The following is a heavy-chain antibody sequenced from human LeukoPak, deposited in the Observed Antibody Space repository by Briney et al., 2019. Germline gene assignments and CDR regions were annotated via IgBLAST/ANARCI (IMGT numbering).Heavy chain of an antibody. CDR1: GGSISSSSHY. CDR2: IHYSGDT. V-gene: IGHV4-61*01. J-gene: IGHJ6*02. Sequence: PSETLSLTCTVSGGSISSSSHYWSWIRQPPGKGLEWIAYIHYSGDTSYNPSLTSRASISVDTSKNQLSLKLTSETAADTAVYYCARDGARLTGTSGMDVWGQGTTVTVSS. CDR3: ARDGARLTGTSGMDV. D-gene: IGHD6-6*01.